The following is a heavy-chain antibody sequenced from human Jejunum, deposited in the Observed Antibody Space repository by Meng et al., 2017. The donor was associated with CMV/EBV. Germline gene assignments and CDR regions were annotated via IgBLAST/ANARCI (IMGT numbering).Heavy chain of an antibody. CDR3: VGGYSYGLA. CDR2: ISSMNHYI. D-gene: IGHD5-12*01. V-gene: IGHV3-21*01. J-gene: IGHJ5*02. CDR1: GFSFSSCS. Sequence: RLSCATSGFSFSSCSITWVRQAPGKGLEWVSSISSMNHYIFCADSVKGRFTISRDTANNSLHLQMNTLRVEDTGRYYCVGGYSYGLAWGQGTLVTVSS.